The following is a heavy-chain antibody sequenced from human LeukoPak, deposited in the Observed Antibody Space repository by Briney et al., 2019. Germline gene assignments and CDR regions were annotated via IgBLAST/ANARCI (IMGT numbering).Heavy chain of an antibody. CDR2: IYYSGST. CDR3: ARSTYSSGPPYFDY. J-gene: IGHJ4*02. D-gene: IGHD6-19*01. CDR1: GGSISSYY. Sequence: SETLPLTCTVSGGSISSYYWSWIRQPPGKGLEWIGYIYYSGSTNYNPSLKSRVTISVDTSKNQFSLKLSSVTAADTAVYYCARSTYSSGPPYFDYWGQGTLVTVSS. V-gene: IGHV4-59*01.